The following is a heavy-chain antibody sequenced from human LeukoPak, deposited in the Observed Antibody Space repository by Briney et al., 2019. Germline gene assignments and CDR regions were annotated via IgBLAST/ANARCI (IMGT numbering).Heavy chain of an antibody. J-gene: IGHJ4*02. Sequence: SETLSLTCTVSGGCISGYFWTWIRRPAGKELEWIGRDYTSGTTYYNPSLESRVTISLDTFNNQFSLRVTSVTAADTAIYYCARGTEKTRISGYYSFDHWGRGLLVTVSS. CDR1: GGCISGYF. CDR3: ARGTEKTRISGYYSFDH. D-gene: IGHD5-12*01. CDR2: DYTSGTT. V-gene: IGHV4-4*07.